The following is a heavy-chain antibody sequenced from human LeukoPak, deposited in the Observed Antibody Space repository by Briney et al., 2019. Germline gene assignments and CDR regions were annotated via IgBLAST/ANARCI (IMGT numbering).Heavy chain of an antibody. CDR2: ISWNSGSI. Sequence: PGRSLRHSCAASGFTFDDYAMHWVRQAPGKGLEWVSGISWNSGSIGYADSVKGRFTISRDNAKNSLYLQMNSLRAEDVALYYCAKVSNGYPYYDAFDIWGQGTMVTVSS. CDR3: AKVSNGYPYYDAFDI. J-gene: IGHJ3*02. CDR1: GFTFDDYA. V-gene: IGHV3-9*03. D-gene: IGHD2-8*01.